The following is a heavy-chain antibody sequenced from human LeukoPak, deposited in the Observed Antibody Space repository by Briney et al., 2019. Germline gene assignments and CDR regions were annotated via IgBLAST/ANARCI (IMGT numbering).Heavy chain of an antibody. CDR3: ARELYNWNGRRHAIDI. Sequence: SETLSLTCTVSGGSISRYYWSWVRQPPGKGLEYIGNIYYSGSTNYNPSLKSRVTISLDTSRSQFSLKLTSVTAADTAVYYCARELYNWNGRRHAIDIWGQGAMVTVSS. J-gene: IGHJ3*02. CDR1: GGSISRYY. D-gene: IGHD1-20*01. V-gene: IGHV4-59*01. CDR2: IYYSGST.